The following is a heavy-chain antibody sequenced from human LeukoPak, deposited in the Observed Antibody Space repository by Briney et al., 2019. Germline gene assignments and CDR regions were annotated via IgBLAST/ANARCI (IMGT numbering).Heavy chain of an antibody. V-gene: IGHV1-69*01. CDR2: IIPIFGTA. D-gene: IGHD3-10*01. CDR1: GGTFSSYA. J-gene: IGHJ6*04. Sequence: SVKVSCKASGGTFSSYAISWVRQAPGQGLEWMGGIIPIFGTANYAQKFQGRVTITADESTSTAYMELSSLRSEDTAVYYCARDRTGSGCMDAWGKGTTVTVSS. CDR3: ARDRTGSGCMDA.